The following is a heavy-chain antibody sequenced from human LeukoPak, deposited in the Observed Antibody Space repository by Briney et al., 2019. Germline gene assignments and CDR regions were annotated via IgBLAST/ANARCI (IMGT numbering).Heavy chain of an antibody. J-gene: IGHJ4*02. Sequence: PLETLSLTCTVPGGSINTYYWSWIRQPPGKGLEWIGNIHYRGSPNYNPSLKSRVTISVDTSNNQFSLKLRSVTAADTAVYYCARHNKTPTYYYGSGSYFDSWGQGTLVTVSS. CDR2: IHYRGSP. CDR3: ARHNKTPTYYYGSGSYFDS. V-gene: IGHV4-59*08. CDR1: GGSINTYY. D-gene: IGHD3-10*01.